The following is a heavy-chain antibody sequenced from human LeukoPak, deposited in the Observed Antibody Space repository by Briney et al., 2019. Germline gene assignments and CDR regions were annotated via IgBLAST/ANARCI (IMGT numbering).Heavy chain of an antibody. CDR2: IKPSGGST. Sequence: ASVKVSCKASGDTFNNNYMHWVRQAPGQGLEWMGIIKPSGGSTNYAQKFQGRVTMTRDTSTSTVYMEVSSLRSEDTAVYYCAREISQGGVGLVAGYYYYGMDVWGQGTTVPSP. CDR1: GDTFNNNY. J-gene: IGHJ6*02. CDR3: AREISQGGVGLVAGYYYYGMDV. D-gene: IGHD2-8*02. V-gene: IGHV1-46*02.